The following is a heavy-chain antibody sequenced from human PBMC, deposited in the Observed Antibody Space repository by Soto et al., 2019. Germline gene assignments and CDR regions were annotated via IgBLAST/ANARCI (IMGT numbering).Heavy chain of an antibody. CDR3: XXDQGYSSSG. Sequence: EVQLVESGGGLVKPGGSLRLSCAASGFTFSNAWMNXVRQAPGKGLEWVGRIKSKTDGGTTDYAAPVKGRLTISRDDSKNTLYLQMNSLKTEDTAVYYCXXDQGYSSSGWGQGTLVTVSS. J-gene: IGHJ4*02. V-gene: IGHV3-15*07. CDR1: GFTFSNAW. D-gene: IGHD6-6*01. CDR2: IKSKTDGGTT.